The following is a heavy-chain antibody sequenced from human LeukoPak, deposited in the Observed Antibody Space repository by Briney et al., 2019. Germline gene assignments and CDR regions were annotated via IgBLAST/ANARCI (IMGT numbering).Heavy chain of an antibody. D-gene: IGHD1-26*01. CDR2: IRGSGDST. Sequence: PGGSLRLSCAASGFTFSSYAMSWVRQAPGKGLEWVSGIRGSGDSTYYADSVKGRFTISRDNSKNTLYLQMNSLRAEDTAVFYCAKDRQQSYSGSYFPFDYWGQGTLVTVSS. CDR3: AKDRQQSYSGSYFPFDY. V-gene: IGHV3-23*01. J-gene: IGHJ4*02. CDR1: GFTFSSYA.